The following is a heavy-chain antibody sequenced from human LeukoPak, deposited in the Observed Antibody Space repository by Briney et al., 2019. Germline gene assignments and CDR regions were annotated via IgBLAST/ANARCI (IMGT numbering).Heavy chain of an antibody. CDR3: ARVSLLKQQLMPLDY. CDR1: GYTFTCYY. Sequence: GASVKVSCKASGYTFTCYYMHWVRQAPGQGLEWMGLINPNSGGTNYAQKFQGRVTMTSDTSISTAYMELSRLRSDDTAVYYCARVSLLKQQLMPLDYWGQGTLVTVSS. CDR2: INPNSGGT. V-gene: IGHV1-2*06. J-gene: IGHJ4*02. D-gene: IGHD6-13*01.